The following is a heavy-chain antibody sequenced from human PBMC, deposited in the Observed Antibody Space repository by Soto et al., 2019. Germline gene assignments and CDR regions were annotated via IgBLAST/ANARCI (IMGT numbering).Heavy chain of an antibody. CDR2: ISSSSSYI. Sequence: GGSLRLSCAASGFTFSSYSMNWVRQAPGKGLEWVSSISSSSSYIYYADSVKGRFTISRDNAKNSLYLQMNSLRAEDTAVYYCARAPSGSYRLDYYYYGMDVWGQGTTVTVSS. CDR3: ARAPSGSYRLDYYYYGMDV. D-gene: IGHD1-26*01. CDR1: GFTFSSYS. J-gene: IGHJ6*02. V-gene: IGHV3-21*01.